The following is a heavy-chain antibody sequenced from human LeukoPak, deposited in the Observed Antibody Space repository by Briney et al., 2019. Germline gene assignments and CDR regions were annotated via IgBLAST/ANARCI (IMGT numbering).Heavy chain of an antibody. J-gene: IGHJ4*02. D-gene: IGHD2-21*02. CDR3: AREYRRVTGKSPGIDY. V-gene: IGHV3-21*04. CDR2: ISSSSSYI. Sequence: GGSLRLSCAASGFTFSSYSMNWVRQAPGKGLEWVSSISSSSSYIYYADSVKGRFTISRDNAKNSLYLQMNSLRAEDTAVYYCAREYRRVTGKSPGIDYWGKGTLVTVSS. CDR1: GFTFSSYS.